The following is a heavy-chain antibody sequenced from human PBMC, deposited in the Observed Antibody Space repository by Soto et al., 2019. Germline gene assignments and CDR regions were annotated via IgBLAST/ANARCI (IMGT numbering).Heavy chain of an antibody. Sequence: SVKVSCKASGATYSTSAISWVRQAPGQGLEWMGGINPILGTPDYAHKFQGRVTITADESTSTVYMELGSLRSEDTALYFCARGGVDVVATSAFDYWGQGTLVTVSS. J-gene: IGHJ4*02. D-gene: IGHD5-12*01. CDR1: GATYSTSA. V-gene: IGHV1-69*13. CDR2: INPILGTP. CDR3: ARGGVDVVATSAFDY.